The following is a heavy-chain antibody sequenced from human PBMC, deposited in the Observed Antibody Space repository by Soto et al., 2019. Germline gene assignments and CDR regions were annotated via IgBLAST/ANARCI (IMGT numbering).Heavy chain of an antibody. CDR2: MYYGGRT. J-gene: IGHJ6*02. CDR1: DGSLRCSY. CDR3: SRGSSSWYSDSDGMDV. Sequence: SKPLTLPCTVSDGSLRCSYWSWIRTSPGKGLEWIGYMYYGGRTNYNPSLKSRVTISVDTAKNQCSLKLSSVTAADTAVDYCSRGSSSWYSDSDGMDVWGQGTTVTVSS. D-gene: IGHD6-13*01. V-gene: IGHV4-59*12.